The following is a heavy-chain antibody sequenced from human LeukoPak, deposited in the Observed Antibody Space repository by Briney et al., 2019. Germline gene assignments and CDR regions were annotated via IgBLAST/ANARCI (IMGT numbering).Heavy chain of an antibody. CDR3: QQWLVRAFDI. J-gene: IGHJ3*02. CDR2: IYSGGST. CDR1: GFTFSSYG. Sequence: GGSLRLSCAASGFTFSSYGMHWVRQAPGKGLEWVSVIYSGGSTYYADSVKGRFTISRDNSKNTLYLQMNSLRAEDTAVYYCQQWLVRAFDIWGQGTMVTVSS. V-gene: IGHV3-66*01. D-gene: IGHD6-19*01.